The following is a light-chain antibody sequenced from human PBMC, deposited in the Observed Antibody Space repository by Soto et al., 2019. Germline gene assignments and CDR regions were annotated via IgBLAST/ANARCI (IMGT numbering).Light chain of an antibody. V-gene: IGKV3-11*01. CDR3: QQRSNLPPT. CDR1: QSVSSY. J-gene: IGKJ4*01. Sequence: DSVLTQYPATLSLSPGERATLSCRASQSVSSYLAWYQQKPGQAPRLLIYDASNRATGIPARFSGSGSGTDFTLTISTLEPEDFAVYYCQQRSNLPPTFGGGTKVDSK. CDR2: DAS.